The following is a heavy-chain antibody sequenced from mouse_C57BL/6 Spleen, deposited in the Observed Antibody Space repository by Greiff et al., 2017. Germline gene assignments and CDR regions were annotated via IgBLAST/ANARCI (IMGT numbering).Heavy chain of an antibody. Sequence: DVMLVESGGGLVQSGRSLRLSCATSGFTFSDFYMEWVRQAPGKGLEWIAASRNKANDYTTEYSASVQGRFIVSRVTSHSILYLQMNALTADDTSIYYWARDAYYYGSSYYAMDYWGQGTSVTVSS. V-gene: IGHV7-1*01. J-gene: IGHJ4*01. CDR1: GFTFSDFY. CDR3: ARDAYYYGSSYYAMDY. D-gene: IGHD1-1*01. CDR2: SRNKANDYTT.